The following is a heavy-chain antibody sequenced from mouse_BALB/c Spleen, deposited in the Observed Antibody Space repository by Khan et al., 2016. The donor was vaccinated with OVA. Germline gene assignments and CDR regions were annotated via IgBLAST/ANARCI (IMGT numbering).Heavy chain of an antibody. CDR1: GYSITSDYA. Sequence: VQLKESGPGLVKPSQSLSLTCTVTGYSITSDYAWNWIRQFPGNKLEWMGYITYSGSTSYRPSLKSRISITRDTSKNQFFLQLNSVTTEDTATCYCARGRNYWGQGTTVTVSA. V-gene: IGHV3-2*02. D-gene: IGHD3-3*01. CDR3: ARGRNY. J-gene: IGHJ2*01. CDR2: ITYSGST.